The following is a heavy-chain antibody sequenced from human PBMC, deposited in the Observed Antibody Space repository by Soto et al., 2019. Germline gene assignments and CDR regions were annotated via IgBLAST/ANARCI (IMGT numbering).Heavy chain of an antibody. CDR3: ARGPLNYYGSGSYYNPLYYYYGMDV. V-gene: IGHV1-8*01. CDR1: GYTFTSYD. D-gene: IGHD3-10*01. CDR2: MNPNSGNT. Sequence: QVQLVQSGAEVKKPGASVKVSCKASGYTFTSYDINWVRQATGQGLEWMGWMNPNSGNTGYAQKFQGRVTMTRNTYISTAYMELSSLRSEDTAVYYCARGPLNYYGSGSYYNPLYYYYGMDVWGQGTTVTVSS. J-gene: IGHJ6*02.